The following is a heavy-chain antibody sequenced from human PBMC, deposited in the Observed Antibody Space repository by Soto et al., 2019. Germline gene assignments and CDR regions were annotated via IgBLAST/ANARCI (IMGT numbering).Heavy chain of an antibody. CDR3: AREGNYGGNSADWYFDL. V-gene: IGHV3-33*01. CDR1: GFTFSSYG. J-gene: IGHJ2*01. Sequence: QVQLVESGGGVVQPGRSLRLSCAASGFTFSSYGMHWVRQAPGKGLEWVAVIWYDGSNKYYADSVKGRFTISRDNSKNTLYLQMNSLRAEDTAVYYCAREGNYGGNSADWYFDLWGRGTLVTVSS. D-gene: IGHD4-17*01. CDR2: IWYDGSNK.